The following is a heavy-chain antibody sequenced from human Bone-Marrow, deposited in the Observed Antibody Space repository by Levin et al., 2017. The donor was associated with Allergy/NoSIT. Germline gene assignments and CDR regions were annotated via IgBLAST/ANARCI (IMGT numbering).Heavy chain of an antibody. CDR2: IYDTWDT. CDR3: ASDGHMLRGRSEYGVDV. J-gene: IGHJ6*02. CDR1: GGSTSTYY. V-gene: IGHV4-4*07. D-gene: IGHD3-10*01. Sequence: SETLSLTCAVSGGSTSTYYWTWVRQPAGKALEWIGRIYDTWDTNYNPSFKTRVTMSLDKPKNPLSSNLTSVTAADTAVSSCASDGHMLRGRSEYGVDVWGQGTTVIVSS.